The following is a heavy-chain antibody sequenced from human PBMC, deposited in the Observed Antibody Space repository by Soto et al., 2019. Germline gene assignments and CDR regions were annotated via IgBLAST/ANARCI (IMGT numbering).Heavy chain of an antibody. D-gene: IGHD3-3*01. J-gene: IGHJ4*02. Sequence: GGSLRLSCAASGFTFSSYAMHWVRQAPGKGLEWVAVISYDGSNKYYADSVKGRFTISRDNSKNTLYLQMNSLRAEDTAVYYCASPPYYDFWPPFDYWGQGTLVTVSS. CDR2: ISYDGSNK. V-gene: IGHV3-30-3*01. CDR1: GFTFSSYA. CDR3: ASPPYYDFWPPFDY.